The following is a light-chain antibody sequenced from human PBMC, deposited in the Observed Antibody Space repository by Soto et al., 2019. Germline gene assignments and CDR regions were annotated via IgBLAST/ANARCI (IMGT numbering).Light chain of an antibody. V-gene: IGKV3-15*01. J-gene: IGKJ4*01. CDR3: QHNNTWHQVT. CDR1: QTISND. CDR2: GAS. Sequence: EVVMTQSPATVSVSPGEGVTLSCRASQTISNDLAWYQQKPGQAPRLLIYGASTRATGVPARFSGGGSGTEFTLTISRLQYEDFEFYYCQHNNTWHQVTFGGGTKVEIK.